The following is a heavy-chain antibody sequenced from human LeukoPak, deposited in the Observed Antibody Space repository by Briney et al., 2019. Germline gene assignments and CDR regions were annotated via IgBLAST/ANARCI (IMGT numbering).Heavy chain of an antibody. D-gene: IGHD3-9*01. CDR1: GFTVSTYY. CDR2: IYSGGST. CDR3: ASELRYTNWFPNSSGMVV. J-gene: IGHJ6*01. Sequence: GESLSLSCTASGFTVSTYYRSWIRQAPGKGLEWISVIYSGGSTYYEASVKGRLTISRDNSKNTLYLQMHCVTAEDTAVYYCASELRYTNWFPNSSGMVVW. V-gene: IGHV3-53*05.